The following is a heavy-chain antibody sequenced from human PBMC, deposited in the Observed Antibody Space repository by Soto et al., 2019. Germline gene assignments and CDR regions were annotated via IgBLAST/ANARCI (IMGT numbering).Heavy chain of an antibody. CDR3: ARFSGGSYNTYYFYYGMDV. J-gene: IGHJ6*02. Sequence: ASVKVSCKASGYTFTNYGITWVRQAPGQGLEWMGWISAYNGNTKYAQDLQGRVTMTTDTSTSTAYMELRSLRSDDTAMYYCARFSGGSYNTYYFYYGMDVWGQGTTVTVPS. D-gene: IGHD2-15*01. V-gene: IGHV1-18*01. CDR2: ISAYNGNT. CDR1: GYTFTNYG.